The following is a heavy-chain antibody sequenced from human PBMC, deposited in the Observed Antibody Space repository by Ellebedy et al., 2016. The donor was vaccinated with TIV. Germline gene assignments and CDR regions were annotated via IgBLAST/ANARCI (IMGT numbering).Heavy chain of an antibody. CDR1: GFTFSSYS. D-gene: IGHD2-2*01. CDR2: ISGSSSYI. CDR3: AQVGAMTP. Sequence: GGSLRLSXAASGFTFSSYSMNWVRQAPGKGLEWVSSISGSSSYIFYADSVKGRFTISRDNSKNTLYLQMNSLRAEDTAVYYCAQVGAMTPWGQGTLVTVSS. V-gene: IGHV3-21*04. J-gene: IGHJ5*02.